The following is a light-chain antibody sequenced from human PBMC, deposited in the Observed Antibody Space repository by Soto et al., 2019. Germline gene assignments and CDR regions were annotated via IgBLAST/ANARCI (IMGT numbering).Light chain of an antibody. CDR1: QSISSW. CDR2: DAS. V-gene: IGKV1-5*01. Sequence: DIQMTQSPSTLSASVGDRVTITCRASQSISSWLAWYQQKPGKAPKLLIYDASSLESGVQSRFSCSGSGTEFTLTISSLQPDDFATYYCQQYNSYTWTFGQGTKVEIK. J-gene: IGKJ1*01. CDR3: QQYNSYTWT.